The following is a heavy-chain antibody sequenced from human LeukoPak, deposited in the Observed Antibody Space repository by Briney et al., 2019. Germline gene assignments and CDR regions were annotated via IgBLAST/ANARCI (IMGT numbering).Heavy chain of an antibody. D-gene: IGHD3-10*01. CDR1: GYTFTSYG. Sequence: ASVKVSCKASGYTFTSYGISWVRQAPGQGLEWMGWISAYNGNTNYAQKLQGRATMTTDTSTSTAYMELRSLRSNDTAVYYCARDHDYYGSGSYYGMDVWGQGTTVTVSS. CDR3: ARDHDYYGSGSYYGMDV. CDR2: ISAYNGNT. J-gene: IGHJ6*02. V-gene: IGHV1-18*01.